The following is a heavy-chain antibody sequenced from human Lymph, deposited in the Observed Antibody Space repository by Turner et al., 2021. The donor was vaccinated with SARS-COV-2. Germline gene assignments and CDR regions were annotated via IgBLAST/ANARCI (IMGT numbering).Heavy chain of an antibody. CDR2: IYPGGST. D-gene: IGHD4-17*01. CDR1: GFTVSFNY. V-gene: IGHV3-66*01. CDR3: ARGDYGDYGTVYFDY. J-gene: IGHJ4*02. Sequence: EVQLVESGGGLVQPGGSLRLSCAASGFTVSFNYMTWVRQAPGKGLEWVSLIYPGGSTYYADSVKGRFTISRDNAKNSLYLQMNSLRAEDTAVYYCARGDYGDYGTVYFDYWGQGTLVTVSS.